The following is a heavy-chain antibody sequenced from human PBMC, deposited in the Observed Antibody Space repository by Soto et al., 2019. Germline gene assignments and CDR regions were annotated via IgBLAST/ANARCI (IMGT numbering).Heavy chain of an antibody. Sequence: SETLSLTCTVSGGSISSYYWSWIRQPPGKGLEWIGYIYYSGSTNYNPSLKSRVTISVDTSKNQFSLKLSSVTAADTAVYYCARGVILTGYYSPWGQGTLVTVSS. CDR1: GGSISSYY. V-gene: IGHV4-59*01. D-gene: IGHD3-9*01. CDR3: ARGVILTGYYSP. J-gene: IGHJ5*02. CDR2: IYYSGST.